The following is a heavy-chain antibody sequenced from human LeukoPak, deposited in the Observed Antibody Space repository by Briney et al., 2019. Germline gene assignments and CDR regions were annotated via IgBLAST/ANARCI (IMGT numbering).Heavy chain of an antibody. Sequence: SQTLSLTFAISGDSVSINSAAWNWIRQSPSRGLEWLGSTYYRSKWYNDYAVSVKSRITINPDTSKNQFSLQLNSVTPEDTAVYYCARGSGRTAYYYYGMDVWGQGTTVTVSS. CDR3: ARGSGRTAYYYYGMDV. CDR1: GDSVSINSAA. D-gene: IGHD3-3*01. V-gene: IGHV6-1*01. CDR2: TYYRSKWYN. J-gene: IGHJ6*02.